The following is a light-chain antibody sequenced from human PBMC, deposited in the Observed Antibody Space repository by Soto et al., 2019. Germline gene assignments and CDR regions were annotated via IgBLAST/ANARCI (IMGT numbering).Light chain of an antibody. CDR1: QSVTTQ. Sequence: IVLTQSPGTLSLSPGERATLSCRASQSVTTQLAWYQQKPGQAPRLIIHGASSRATGVPDRITGSGSGTDFTLTISSLQSEDFAVYYCQQYNNWPPWTFGQGTKV. V-gene: IGKV3D-15*01. CDR3: QQYNNWPPWT. J-gene: IGKJ1*01. CDR2: GAS.